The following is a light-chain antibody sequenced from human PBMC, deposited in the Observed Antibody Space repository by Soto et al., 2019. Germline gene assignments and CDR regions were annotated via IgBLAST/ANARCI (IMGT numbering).Light chain of an antibody. CDR1: SSNIGRDN. CDR3: AAWDDSLSGVV. CDR2: RSD. Sequence: QSVLTQPPSASGAPGQRVTISCSGSSSNIGRDNVYWYQHLPGTTPTLLIRRSDQRPSGVPDRFSGVKSGTSASLAISGRRSEEEADDYCAAWDDSLSGVVFGGGTKLTVL. J-gene: IGLJ2*01. V-gene: IGLV1-47*01.